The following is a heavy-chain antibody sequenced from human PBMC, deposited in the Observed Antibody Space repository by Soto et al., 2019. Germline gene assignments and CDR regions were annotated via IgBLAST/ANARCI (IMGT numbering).Heavy chain of an antibody. J-gene: IGHJ6*01. CDR1: GYTFTSYG. V-gene: IGHV1-18*01. CDR2: ISAYNGNT. CDR3: ARDGPAATYYYYGMDV. Sequence: ASVKVSCKASGYTFTSYGISWVRQAPGQGLEWMGWISAYNGNTNYAQKLQGRVTMTTDTSTSTAYMELRSLRSDDTAVYYCARDGPAATYYYYGMDVWGQGTTVTVS. D-gene: IGHD2-2*01.